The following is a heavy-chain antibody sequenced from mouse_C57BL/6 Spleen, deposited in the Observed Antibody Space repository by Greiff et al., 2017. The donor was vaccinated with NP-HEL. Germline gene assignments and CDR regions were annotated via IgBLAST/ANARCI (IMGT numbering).Heavy chain of an antibody. CDR3: ARRGPYYYAMDY. J-gene: IGHJ4*01. V-gene: IGHV5-6*01. Sequence: EVQLVESGGDLVKPGGSLKLSCAASGFTFSSYGMSWVRQTPDKRLEWVATISSGGSYTYYPDSVKGRFTISRDNAKNTLYLQMSSLKSEDTAMYYCARRGPYYYAMDYWGQGTSVTVSS. CDR2: ISSGGSYT. CDR1: GFTFSSYG.